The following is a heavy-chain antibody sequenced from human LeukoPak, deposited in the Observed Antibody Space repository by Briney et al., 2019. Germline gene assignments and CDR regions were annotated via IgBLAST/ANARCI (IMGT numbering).Heavy chain of an antibody. D-gene: IGHD3-10*02. J-gene: IGHJ2*01. CDR3: ARDVPGDLGFDL. CDR1: GFSLTTIGVG. Sequence: SGXXLLNPTQTLTLTCTFSGFSLTTIGVGVAWIRQPPGKALEWLSLNYGDDDKRYSPSLKRRLTITKDTFKNQVVLTVTNMDAVDTGTYYCARDVPGDLGFDLWGRGTLVTVSS. CDR2: NYGDDDK. V-gene: IGHV2-5*02.